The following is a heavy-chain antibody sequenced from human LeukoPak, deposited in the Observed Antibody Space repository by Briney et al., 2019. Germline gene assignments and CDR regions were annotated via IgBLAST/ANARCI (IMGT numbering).Heavy chain of an antibody. CDR3: ARGVSRHYYFDY. CDR1: GFTFSSYA. V-gene: IGHV3-30-3*01. Sequence: PGRSLRLSCAASGFTFSSYAMHWVRQAPGKGLEWVAVISYDGSNKYYADSVKGRFTISRDNSKNTPYLQMNSLRAEDTAVYYCARGVSRHYYFDYWGQGTLVTVSS. J-gene: IGHJ4*02. CDR2: ISYDGSNK.